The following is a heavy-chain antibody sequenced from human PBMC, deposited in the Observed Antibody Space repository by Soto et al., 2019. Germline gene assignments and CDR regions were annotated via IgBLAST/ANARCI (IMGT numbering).Heavy chain of an antibody. J-gene: IGHJ6*02. CDR1: GGSISSGGYY. CDR3: ARAQLETYYYYGMDV. Sequence: PSETLSLTCTVSGGSISSGGYYWSWIRQHPGKGLEWIGYIYYSGSTYYNPSLKSRVTISVDTSKNQFSLKLSSVTAADTAVYYCARAQLETYYYYGMDVWGQGTTVTVSS. V-gene: IGHV4-31*03. D-gene: IGHD1-1*01. CDR2: IYYSGST.